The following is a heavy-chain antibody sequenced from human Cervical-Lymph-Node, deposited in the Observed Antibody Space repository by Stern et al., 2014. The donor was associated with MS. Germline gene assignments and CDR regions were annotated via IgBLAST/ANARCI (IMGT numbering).Heavy chain of an antibody. J-gene: IGHJ1*01. CDR1: GFTFSSSG. Sequence: QLVESGGGVVQPGRSLRLSCAASGFTFSSSGMHWVRQAPGKGLEWLAIIWYDGSNRYYADSVKGRFTISRDNSKNTLYLQMNSLRAEDTAVYYCAREGGTTAEYFQHWGQGTLVTVSS. CDR2: IWYDGSNR. CDR3: AREGGTTAEYFQH. D-gene: IGHD2-15*01. V-gene: IGHV3-33*01.